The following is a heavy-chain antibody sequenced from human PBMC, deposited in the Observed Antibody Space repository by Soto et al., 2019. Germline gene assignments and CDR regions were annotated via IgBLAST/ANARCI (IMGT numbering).Heavy chain of an antibody. J-gene: IGHJ5*02. V-gene: IGHV3-49*03. CDR3: TSEREDNWNTNWFGP. D-gene: IGHD1-20*01. CDR1: GFTFGDYA. CDR2: IRSNAYGGTT. Sequence: PGGSLRLSCTASGFTFGDYAMGWFRQAPGKGLEWVGFIRSNAYGGTTEYAASVKGRFTISRDDSKSIAYLHMNSLKTEDTAVYYCTSEREDNWNTNWFGPWGQGT.